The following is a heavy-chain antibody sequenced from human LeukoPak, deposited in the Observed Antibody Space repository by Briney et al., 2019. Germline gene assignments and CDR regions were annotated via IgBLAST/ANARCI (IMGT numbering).Heavy chain of an antibody. J-gene: IGHJ3*02. CDR1: GYTLTELS. CDR2: IDPEDGET. Sequence: GASVKVSCKVSGYTLTELSMHWVRQAPGKGLEWMGGIDPEDGETIYAQTFQGRVTMTEDTSTDTDYMELRSLRSEDTAVYYCATWGLHYYGSGTSAFDIWGQGTMVTVSS. V-gene: IGHV1-24*01. D-gene: IGHD3-10*01. CDR3: ATWGLHYYGSGTSAFDI.